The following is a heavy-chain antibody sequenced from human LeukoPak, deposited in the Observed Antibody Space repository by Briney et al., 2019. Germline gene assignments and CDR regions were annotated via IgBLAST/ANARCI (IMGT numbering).Heavy chain of an antibody. J-gene: IGHJ6*02. CDR1: GFTFSSYA. CDR2: ISYDGRDK. Sequence: GGSLRLSCAASGFTFSSYAMHWDRQAPGKGLEWVSVISYDGRDKYYGDSVKGRFTISRDNSKNTLYLEMNSLRAEDTAMYYCARGNSVSYYYYGLDVWGQGTTVTVSS. V-gene: IGHV3-30*04. D-gene: IGHD5/OR15-5a*01. CDR3: ARGNSVSYYYYGLDV.